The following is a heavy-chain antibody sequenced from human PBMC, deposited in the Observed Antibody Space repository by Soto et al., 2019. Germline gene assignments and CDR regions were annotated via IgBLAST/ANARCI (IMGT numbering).Heavy chain of an antibody. D-gene: IGHD2-2*01. CDR1: GFTFGDYA. CDR2: IRSKAYGGTT. Sequence: PGGSLRLSCTASGFTFGDYAMSWFRQAPGKGLEWVGFIRSKAYGGTTEYAASVKGRFTISRDDSKSIAYLQMNSLKTEDTAVYYCTRAPYCSSTSCDWFDPWGQGXLVTVPS. V-gene: IGHV3-49*03. CDR3: TRAPYCSSTSCDWFDP. J-gene: IGHJ5*02.